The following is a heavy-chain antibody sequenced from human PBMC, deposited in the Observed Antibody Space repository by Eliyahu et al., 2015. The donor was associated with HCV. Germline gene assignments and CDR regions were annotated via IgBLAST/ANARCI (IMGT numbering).Heavy chain of an antibody. V-gene: IGHV5-51*01. Sequence: EVQLVQSGAEVKKPGESLKISXXGSGYDFTGYXXGWXRQXPGKGLEWMGNVYPGDSDTRYRPSFQGQVTISVDKSIATAYLQWSSLKASDTAIYYCARLRDGYFDYWGQGTLVTVSS. J-gene: IGHJ4*02. CDR1: GYDFTGYX. D-gene: IGHD5-24*01. CDR2: VYPGDSDT. CDR3: ARLRDGYFDY.